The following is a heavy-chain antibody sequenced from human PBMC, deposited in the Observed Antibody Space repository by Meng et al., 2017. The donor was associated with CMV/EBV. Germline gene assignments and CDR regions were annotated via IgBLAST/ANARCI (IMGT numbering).Heavy chain of an antibody. CDR2: ISGSGGST. CDR3: AKDHIRTPAEYFQH. D-gene: IGHD2-21*01. Sequence: GESLKISCAASGFTFSSYAMSWVRQAPGKGLEWVSPISGSGGSTYYADSNKGRFTISRDNSENTLYLQMSSLRAEDTAVYYCAKDHIRTPAEYFQHWGQGTLVTVSS. V-gene: IGHV3-23*01. CDR1: GFTFSSYA. J-gene: IGHJ1*01.